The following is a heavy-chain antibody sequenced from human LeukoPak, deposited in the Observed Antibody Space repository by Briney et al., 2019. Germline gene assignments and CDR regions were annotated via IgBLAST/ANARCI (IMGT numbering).Heavy chain of an antibody. J-gene: IGHJ4*02. D-gene: IGHD5-12*01. CDR2: INHSGST. V-gene: IGHV4-39*07. CDR1: GGSISSSSYY. Sequence: SSETLSLTCTVSGGSISSSSYYWRWIRQPPGKGLEWIGEINHSGSTNYNPSLKSRVTISVDTSKNQFSLKLSSVTAADTAVYYCARGYSGYVSSRYYFDYWGQGTLVTVSS. CDR3: ARGYSGYVSSRYYFDY.